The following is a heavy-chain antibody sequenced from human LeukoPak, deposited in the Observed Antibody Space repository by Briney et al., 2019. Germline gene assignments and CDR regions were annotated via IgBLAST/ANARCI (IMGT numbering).Heavy chain of an antibody. CDR3: ARNGGSYSFDI. CDR1: GDSIRSYY. D-gene: IGHD7-27*01. CDR2: ISDSGST. J-gene: IGHJ3*02. Sequence: PSETLSLTCTVSGDSIRSYYWSCIRQPPGKGLEWIGYISDSGSTNYNPSLKSRVTTSIDTSKNQFSLRLSSVTAADTAVYYCARNGGSYSFDIWGQGTMVTVSS. V-gene: IGHV4-59*08.